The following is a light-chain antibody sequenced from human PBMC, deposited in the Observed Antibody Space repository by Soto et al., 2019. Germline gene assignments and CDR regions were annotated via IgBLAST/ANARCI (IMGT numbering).Light chain of an antibody. J-gene: IGKJ1*01. Sequence: EIVVTQHAGPLSLSALERATLSCSPSQRVNSDYLAWYQQKPGQAPRLLISGASTRAAGIPDRFSGSGSGTDFTLSISRLEPEDFAVYHCQQYGTSPWTFGQGTKVDI. V-gene: IGKV3-20*01. CDR3: QQYGTSPWT. CDR1: QRVNSDY. CDR2: GAS.